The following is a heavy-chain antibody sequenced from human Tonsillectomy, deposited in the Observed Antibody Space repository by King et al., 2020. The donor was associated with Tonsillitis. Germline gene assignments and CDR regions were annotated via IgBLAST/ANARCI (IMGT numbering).Heavy chain of an antibody. D-gene: IGHD3-10*01. J-gene: IGHJ4*02. CDR3: AKASGSGSYYRAYPYYFDY. V-gene: IGHV3-23*04. CDR2: ISDSGVKT. Sequence: VQLVESGGGLVQPGGSLRLSCAASGFTFSSYAMSWVRQAPGKGLEWVSTISDSGVKTFYADSVKGRFTIARDSSKNTLDLQMNSLRAEDTAVYYCAKASGSGSYYRAYPYYFDYWGQGTLVTVSS. CDR1: GFTFSSYA.